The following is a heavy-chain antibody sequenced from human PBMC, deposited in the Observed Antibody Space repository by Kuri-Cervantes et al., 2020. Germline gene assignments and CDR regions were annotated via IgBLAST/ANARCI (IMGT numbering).Heavy chain of an antibody. CDR1: GGSISSSSYY. CDR3: NLVGATTKIRTFDY. CDR2: IYYSGST. D-gene: IGHD1-26*01. Sequence: GSLRLSCTVSGGSISSSSYYWGWIRQPPGKGLEWIGSIYYSGSTYYNPSLKSRVTISVDTSKNQFSLKLSSATAADTAVYYCNLVGATTKIRTFDYWGQGTLVTVSS. J-gene: IGHJ4*02. V-gene: IGHV4-39*07.